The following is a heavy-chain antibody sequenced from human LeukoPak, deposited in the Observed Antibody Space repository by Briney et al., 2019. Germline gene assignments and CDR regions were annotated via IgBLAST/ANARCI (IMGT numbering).Heavy chain of an antibody. D-gene: IGHD3-9*01. V-gene: IGHV4-30-4*02. CDR2: IYHAGNV. J-gene: IGHJ4*02. CDR1: GDSISSGDYY. Sequence: PSETLSLTCSVSGDSISSGDYYWGWIRQPPGKGLEWIGYIYHAGNVFYNPSLKSRVSISIDTSKDQFSLKLSSVTTADTAVYYCARMPDILTGLDSWGQGTLVTVSS. CDR3: ARMPDILTGLDS.